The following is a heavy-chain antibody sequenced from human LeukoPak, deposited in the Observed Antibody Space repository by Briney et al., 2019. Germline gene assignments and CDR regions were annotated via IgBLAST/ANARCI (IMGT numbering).Heavy chain of an antibody. D-gene: IGHD3-10*01. CDR3: ARDRVSGGRGVSFDY. J-gene: IGHJ4*02. Sequence: ASVKVSCKASGYTFTSYAMHWVRQAPGQRLEWMGWINAGNGNTKYSQRFQGRVTITRDTSASTAYMELSSLRSEDTAVYYCARDRVSGGRGVSFDYWGQGTLVTVSS. CDR2: INAGNGNT. V-gene: IGHV1-3*01. CDR1: GYTFTSYA.